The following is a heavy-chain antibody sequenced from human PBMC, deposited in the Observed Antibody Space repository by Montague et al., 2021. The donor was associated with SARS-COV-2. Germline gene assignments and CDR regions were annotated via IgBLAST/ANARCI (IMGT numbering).Heavy chain of an antibody. CDR2: IFKNGKT. CDR3: ARGWFSPMLVVVIRGPFDY. D-gene: IGHD3-22*01. J-gene: IGHJ4*02. V-gene: IGHV4-59*12. Sequence: SETLSLTCTVSGDSITDDDWSWIRQPPGKGLEWIVNIFKNGKTDYNPSLKSRVSVSVDTSENQFSLKLSSVTAADTAVYYCARGWFSPMLVVVIRGPFDYWGQGALVTVSS. CDR1: GDSITDDD.